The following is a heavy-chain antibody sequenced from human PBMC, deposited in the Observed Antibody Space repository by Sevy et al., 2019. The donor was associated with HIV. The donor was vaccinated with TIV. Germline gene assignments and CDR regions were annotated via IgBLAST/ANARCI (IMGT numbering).Heavy chain of an antibody. V-gene: IGHV3-33*01. CDR1: GFSFSSYD. CDR3: GREKVDTSMIFVEYYGMDV. CDR2: IRYDGSNK. Sequence: GGSLRLSCAASGFSFSSYDMHWVRQAPGMGLEWVAVIRYDGSNKHYGDSVKGRFTISRDNSKNALYLQMSSLRAEDTAVYYCGREKVDTSMIFVEYYGMDVWGQGTTVTVSS. J-gene: IGHJ6*02. D-gene: IGHD5-18*01.